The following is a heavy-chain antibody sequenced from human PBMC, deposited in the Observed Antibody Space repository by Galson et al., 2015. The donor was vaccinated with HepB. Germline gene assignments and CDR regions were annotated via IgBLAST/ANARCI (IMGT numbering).Heavy chain of an antibody. CDR3: ARDLSGSSGWYGYYFDY. V-gene: IGHV3-33*01. CDR2: IWYDGSNK. CDR1: GFTFSSYG. D-gene: IGHD6-19*01. J-gene: IGHJ4*02. Sequence: SLRLSCAASGFTFSSYGMHWVRQAPGKGLEWVAVIWYDGSNKHYADSVKGRFTISRDNSKNTLYLQMNSLRAEDTAVYYCARDLSGSSGWYGYYFDYWGQGTLVTVSS.